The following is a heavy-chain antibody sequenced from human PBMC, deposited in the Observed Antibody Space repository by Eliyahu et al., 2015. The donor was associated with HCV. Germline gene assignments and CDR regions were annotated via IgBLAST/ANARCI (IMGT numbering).Heavy chain of an antibody. Sequence: QVQLVQSGAEVKKPGSSVKVSCKASGGTFSSYAISWVRQAPGQGLEWMGGIIPIFGTANYAQKFQGRVTITADKSTSTAYMELSSLRSEDTAVYYCARVPTAAGKTAMGWFDPWGQGTLVTVSS. CDR2: IIPIFGTA. V-gene: IGHV1-69*06. CDR1: GGTFSSYA. J-gene: IGHJ5*02. CDR3: ARVPTAAGKTAMGWFDP. D-gene: IGHD6-13*01.